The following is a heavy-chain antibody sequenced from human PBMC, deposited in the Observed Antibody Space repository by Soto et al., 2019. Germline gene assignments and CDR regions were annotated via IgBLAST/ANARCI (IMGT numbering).Heavy chain of an antibody. CDR1: GFTFSSYA. CDR3: AKDLIVCRGGSCYQDDAFDI. J-gene: IGHJ3*02. Sequence: GGSLRLSCAASGFTFSSYAMSWVRQAPGKGLEWVSAISGSGGSTYYADSVKGRFTISRDNSKNTLYLQMNSLRAEDTAVYYCAKDLIVCRGGSCYQDDAFDIWGQGTMVTVSS. CDR2: ISGSGGST. D-gene: IGHD2-15*01. V-gene: IGHV3-23*01.